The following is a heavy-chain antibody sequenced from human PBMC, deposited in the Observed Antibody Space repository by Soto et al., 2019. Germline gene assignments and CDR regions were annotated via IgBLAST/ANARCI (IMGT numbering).Heavy chain of an antibody. D-gene: IGHD3-3*01. CDR2: ISSSSSYI. V-gene: IGHV3-21*01. CDR3: ARNFSWDYDLWSGYTNYYDDGMDF. Sequence: GGSLRLSCAASGFTFSSYSMNWVRQAPGKGLEWVSSISSSSSYIYYADSVKGRFTISRDNAKNSLYLQMNSLRAEDTAVYYCARNFSWDYDLWSGYTNYYDDGMDFWGQGTTVTVSS. CDR1: GFTFSSYS. J-gene: IGHJ6*02.